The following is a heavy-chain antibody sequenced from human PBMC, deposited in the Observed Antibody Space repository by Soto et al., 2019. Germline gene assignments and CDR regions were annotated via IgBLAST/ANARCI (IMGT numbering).Heavy chain of an antibody. D-gene: IGHD3-22*01. J-gene: IGHJ4*02. V-gene: IGHV3-49*04. Sequence: GGSLRLSCTASGFTFGDYAMSWVRQAPGKGLEWVGFIRSKAYGGTTEYAASVKGRFTISRDDSKSIAYLQMNSLKTEDTAVYYCTSSDYDSSGTFDYWGQGSLVSVSS. CDR1: GFTFGDYA. CDR2: IRSKAYGGTT. CDR3: TSSDYDSSGTFDY.